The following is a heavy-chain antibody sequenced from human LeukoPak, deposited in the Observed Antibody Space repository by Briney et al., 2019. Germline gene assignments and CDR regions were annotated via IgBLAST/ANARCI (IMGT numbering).Heavy chain of an antibody. Sequence: GGSLRLSCAASGFAFSSYAMSWVRQAPGKGLEWVSSISSSSSYIYYADSVKGRFTISRDNAKNSLYLQMNSLRAEDTAMYYCARATTYDILTGYFDYWGQGTLVTVSS. CDR2: ISSSSSYI. CDR3: ARATTYDILTGYFDY. CDR1: GFAFSSYA. V-gene: IGHV3-21*01. J-gene: IGHJ4*02. D-gene: IGHD3-9*01.